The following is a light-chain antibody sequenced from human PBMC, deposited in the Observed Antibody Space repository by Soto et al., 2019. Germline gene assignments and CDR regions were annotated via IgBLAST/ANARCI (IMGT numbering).Light chain of an antibody. CDR1: QRISNT. Sequence: EIVVTQSPATLSVSPGERATLSCRASQRISNTVAWYQQKRGQAPRLLIYGTSTRATGIPARFSGSGAGTEFSLTISSLQPEDFAVYYCQHYNNWSLITFGGGTKVEIK. V-gene: IGKV3-15*01. CDR3: QHYNNWSLIT. CDR2: GTS. J-gene: IGKJ4*01.